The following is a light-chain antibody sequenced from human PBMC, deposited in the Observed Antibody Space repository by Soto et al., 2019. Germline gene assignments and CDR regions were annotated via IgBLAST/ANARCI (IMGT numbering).Light chain of an antibody. V-gene: IGKV3-20*01. J-gene: IGKJ5*01. CDR2: GAS. Sequence: DILLPQSPGTLSLPPGARVPLFWRASQSVSTYLAWYQQKPGQAPRLLIYGASTRATGIPDRFSGSGSGTDFTLTISRLEPEDFAVYYCQQHHMSPCTFGQGTQVEI. CDR3: QQHHMSPCT. CDR1: QSVSTY.